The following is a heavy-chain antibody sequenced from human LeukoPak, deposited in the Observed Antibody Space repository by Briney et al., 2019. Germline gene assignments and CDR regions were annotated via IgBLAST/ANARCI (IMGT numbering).Heavy chain of an antibody. V-gene: IGHV1-18*01. J-gene: IGHJ4*02. CDR2: ISAYNGNT. CDR1: GYTFTSYG. D-gene: IGHD3-22*01. Sequence: ASVKVSCKGSGYTFTSYGISWVRQAPGQGLEWMGWISAYNGNTNYAQKLQGRVTMTTDTSTSTAYMELRSLRSDDTAVYYCARDFDYYDRTDYWGQGTLVTVSS. CDR3: ARDFDYYDRTDY.